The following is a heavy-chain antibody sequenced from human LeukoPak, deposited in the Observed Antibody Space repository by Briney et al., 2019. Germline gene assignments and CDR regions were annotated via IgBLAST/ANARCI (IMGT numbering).Heavy chain of an antibody. Sequence: GASVKVSCKASGYTFTGYYMHWVRQAPGQGLEWMGWINPNSGATNYAQKFQGRVTMTRDTSISTAYMELSRLRSDDTAVYYCARARIYSGYGGFDYWGQGTLVTVSS. CDR2: INPNSGAT. CDR1: GYTFTGYY. D-gene: IGHD5-12*01. CDR3: ARARIYSGYGGFDY. J-gene: IGHJ4*02. V-gene: IGHV1-2*02.